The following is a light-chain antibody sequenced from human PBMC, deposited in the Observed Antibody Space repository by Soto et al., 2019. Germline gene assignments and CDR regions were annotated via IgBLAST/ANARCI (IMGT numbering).Light chain of an antibody. V-gene: IGKV3-15*01. Sequence: EIVMTQSPATLSVSPGERATLSCRASQSVSSNLAWYQQKPGQTPKLLIYVASTWATGIPARFSGSGSETEFTLTISSLQSEDFAVYYCQQYNVWPLTFGGGTKVEFK. CDR3: QQYNVWPLT. J-gene: IGKJ4*01. CDR1: QSVSSN. CDR2: VAS.